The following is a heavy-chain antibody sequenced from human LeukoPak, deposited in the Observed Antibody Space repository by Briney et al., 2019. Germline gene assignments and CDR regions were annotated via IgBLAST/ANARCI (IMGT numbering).Heavy chain of an antibody. V-gene: IGHV3-23*01. Sequence: GGSLRLSCATSGFTLNSQDLNWVRQAPGKGLEWVSGIAGGGGKTFYADSVKGRFTISRDNSKNTLYLQMNSLRAEDTAVYYCAKDPTMTLTTYDYWGQGTLVTVSS. J-gene: IGHJ4*02. CDR1: GFTLNSQD. D-gene: IGHD4-17*01. CDR3: AKDPTMTLTTYDY. CDR2: IAGGGGKT.